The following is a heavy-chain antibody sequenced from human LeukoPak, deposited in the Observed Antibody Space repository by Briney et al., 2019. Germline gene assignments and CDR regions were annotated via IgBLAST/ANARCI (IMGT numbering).Heavy chain of an antibody. CDR1: GYTFTSYY. D-gene: IGHD3-3*01. J-gene: IGHJ4*02. CDR2: INPSGGST. V-gene: IGHV1-46*03. CDR3: ARVGPFTIFGVVTPYYFDY. Sequence: ASVKVSCKASGYTFTSYYMHWVLQAPGQGLEWMGIINPSGGSTSYAQKFQGRVTMTRDTSTSTVYMELSSLRSEDTAVYYCARVGPFTIFGVVTPYYFDYWGQGTLVTVSS.